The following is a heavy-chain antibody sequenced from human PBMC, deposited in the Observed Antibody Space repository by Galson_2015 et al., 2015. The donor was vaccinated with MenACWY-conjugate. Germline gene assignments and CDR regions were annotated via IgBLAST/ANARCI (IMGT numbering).Heavy chain of an antibody. CDR3: ARRLGDFHEVDP. V-gene: IGHV5-51*01. CDR2: IYPGDSDT. J-gene: IGHJ5*02. D-gene: IGHD3-16*01. Sequence: QSGAEVKKPGESLKISCKGSGYTFSTYWIAWVRQMPEKGLEWMGIIYPGDSDTRYSPSFQGQVTISVDKSINTAYLQWSSLKASDTATYYWARRLGDFHEVDPWGQGTLVTVSS. CDR1: GYTFSTYW.